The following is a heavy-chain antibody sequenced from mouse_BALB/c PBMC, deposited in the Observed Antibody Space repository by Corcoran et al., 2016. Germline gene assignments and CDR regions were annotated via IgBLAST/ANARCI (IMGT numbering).Heavy chain of an antibody. CDR1: GYTFTNYG. V-gene: IGHV9-3-1*01. CDR3: ARTLYYRYAMDY. D-gene: IGHD2-14*01. Sequence: QIQLVQSGPELKKPGETVKISCKASGYTFTNYGMNWVKQAPGKGLKWMGWINTYTGEPTYADDFKGRFAFSLETSASTAYLQINNLKNEDTATYFCARTLYYRYAMDYLGQGTSVTVSS. CDR2: INTYTGEP. J-gene: IGHJ4*01.